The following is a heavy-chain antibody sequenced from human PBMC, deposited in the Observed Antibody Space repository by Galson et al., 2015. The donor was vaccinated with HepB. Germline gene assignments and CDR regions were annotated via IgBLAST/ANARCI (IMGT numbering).Heavy chain of an antibody. Sequence: ETLSLTCTDSGGSISSSSYYWGWIRQPPGEGLEWIGSIYYSGSTYSNPSLKSRVTISVDTSQNQFSLKLSYVTAADTAVYYCATRDYYDSSGYHPYFDYWGQGTLVTVSS. J-gene: IGHJ4*02. D-gene: IGHD3-22*01. CDR3: ATRDYYDSSGYHPYFDY. CDR2: IYYSGST. V-gene: IGHV4-39*01. CDR1: GGSISSSSYY.